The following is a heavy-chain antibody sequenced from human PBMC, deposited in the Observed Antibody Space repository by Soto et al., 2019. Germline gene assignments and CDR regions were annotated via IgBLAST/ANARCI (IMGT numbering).Heavy chain of an antibody. J-gene: IGHJ4*02. CDR1: GFTVSSNY. Sequence: EVQLVESGGGLVQPGGSLRLSCAASGFTVSSNYMNWVRQAPGKGLEWVSAIYSGANTNYADSVKGRFTISRDNSKNTLLLQMINLRVEDTAVYYCERARAVTGNSPADYWGQGTLVTVSS. CDR3: ERARAVTGNSPADY. V-gene: IGHV3-66*01. D-gene: IGHD6-19*01. CDR2: IYSGANT.